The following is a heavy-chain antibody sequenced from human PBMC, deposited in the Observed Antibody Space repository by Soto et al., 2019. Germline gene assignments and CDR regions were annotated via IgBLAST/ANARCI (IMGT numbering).Heavy chain of an antibody. V-gene: IGHV1-18*01. CDR2: ISSDNGNT. CDR3: ARERALTVSTLPGY. J-gene: IGHJ4*02. Sequence: ASVKVSCRASGYTLTSYVINWVRQAPGQGLEWMGRISSDNGNTNDEQKVQGRVTMTTDTPASTVYIELRSRRSDDTAVYYSARERALTVSTLPGYWGQGTLVTVSS. D-gene: IGHD3-16*01. CDR1: GYTLTSYV.